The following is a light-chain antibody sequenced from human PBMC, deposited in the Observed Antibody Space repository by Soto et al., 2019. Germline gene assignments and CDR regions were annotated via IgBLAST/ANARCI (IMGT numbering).Light chain of an antibody. CDR3: QQYDTSPGT. CDR2: GAS. Sequence: EIVLTQSPGTLSLSPGERGTLSCRASQSVRSSYLAWYQHKPGQAPRPLIYGASNRATGIPDRFSGSGSGTDFTLTISRLEPEDFAVYFCQQYDTSPGTFGPGTKVDIK. V-gene: IGKV3-20*01. J-gene: IGKJ3*01. CDR1: QSVRSSY.